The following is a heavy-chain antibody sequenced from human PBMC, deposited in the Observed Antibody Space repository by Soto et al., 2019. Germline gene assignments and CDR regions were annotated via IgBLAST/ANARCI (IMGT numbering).Heavy chain of an antibody. J-gene: IGHJ4*02. CDR2: INTGNGNT. CDR3: ARDPGGSSWYGAY. CDR1: GYTFTSYA. D-gene: IGHD6-13*01. Sequence: QVQLVQSGAEVKKPGASVKVSCKTSGYTFTSYAMQWVRQAPGQRLEWMGWINTGNGNTRFSQNFQGRVTITRDTSASTAYMELSSLRSEDTAVYYCARDPGGSSWYGAYGGQGTLVTVSS. V-gene: IGHV1-3*04.